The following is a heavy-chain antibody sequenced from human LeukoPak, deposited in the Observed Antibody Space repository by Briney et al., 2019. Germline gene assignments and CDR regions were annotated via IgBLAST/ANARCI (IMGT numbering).Heavy chain of an antibody. Sequence: LPGGSLRLSCAASRFTFSSYGMNWVRQAPGKGLEWVSAISGSGGSTYYADSVKGRFTISRDNSKNTLYLQMNSLRAEDTAVYYCAKKGLTVTTYYFDYWGQGTLVTVSS. CDR3: AKKGLTVTTYYFDY. V-gene: IGHV3-23*01. D-gene: IGHD4-17*01. J-gene: IGHJ4*02. CDR1: RFTFSSYG. CDR2: ISGSGGST.